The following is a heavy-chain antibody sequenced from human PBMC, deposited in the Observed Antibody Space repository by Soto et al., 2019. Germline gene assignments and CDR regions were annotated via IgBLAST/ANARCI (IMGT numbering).Heavy chain of an antibody. V-gene: IGHV3-48*01. CDR3: ARSHFHCSSTSCYTPLDY. CDR2: ISSSSSTI. CDR1: GFTFSSYS. J-gene: IGHJ4*02. Sequence: GGSLRLSCAASGFTFSSYSMNWVRQAPGKGLEWVSYISSSSSTIYYADSVKGRFTISRDNAKNSLYLQMNSLRAEDTAVYYCARSHFHCSSTSCYTPLDYWGQGTLVTVSS. D-gene: IGHD2-2*01.